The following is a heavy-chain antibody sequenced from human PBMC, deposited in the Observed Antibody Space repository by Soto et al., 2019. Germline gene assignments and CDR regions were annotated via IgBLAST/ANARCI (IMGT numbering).Heavy chain of an antibody. CDR3: ARRGSGSYYDY. CDR1: GFTFSSYA. V-gene: IGHV3-23*01. D-gene: IGHD1-26*01. Sequence: EVQLLESGGGLVQPGGSLRLSSAASGFTFSSYAMRWVRQAPGKGLEWVSAISGSGGSTYYADSVKGRFTISRDNSKNTLYLQMNSLRAEDTAVYYCARRGSGSYYDYWGQGTLVTVSS. CDR2: ISGSGGST. J-gene: IGHJ4*02.